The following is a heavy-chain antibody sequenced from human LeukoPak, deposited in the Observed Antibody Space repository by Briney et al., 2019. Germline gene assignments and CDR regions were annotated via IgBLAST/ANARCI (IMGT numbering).Heavy chain of an antibody. CDR2: ITSDSNTI. CDR3: ARSTEWFADY. D-gene: IGHD3-3*01. J-gene: IGHJ4*02. Sequence: GGSLRLPCAASGFHFNLYRMNWVRQAPGKGLEGLSYITSDSNTIYYADSVRGRFTISRDNAKKSVYLELSNLRVDDTAMYYCARSTEWFADYWGQGTLVTVSS. CDR1: GFHFNLYR. V-gene: IGHV3-48*01.